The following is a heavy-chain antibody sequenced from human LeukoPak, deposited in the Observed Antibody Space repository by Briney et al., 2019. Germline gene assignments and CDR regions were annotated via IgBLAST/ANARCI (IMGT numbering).Heavy chain of an antibody. V-gene: IGHV3-30*03. CDR1: RFTFSNYG. CDR3: ARGHSGWFDDNWFDP. J-gene: IGHJ5*02. Sequence: GGSLRLSCIASRFTFSNYGMHWVRQAPGKGLEWVAVISYDGSNKYYADSVKGRFTISRDNSKNTLYLQMNSLRGEDTAVYYCARGHSGWFDDNWFDPWGQGTLVTVSS. D-gene: IGHD6-19*01. CDR2: ISYDGSNK.